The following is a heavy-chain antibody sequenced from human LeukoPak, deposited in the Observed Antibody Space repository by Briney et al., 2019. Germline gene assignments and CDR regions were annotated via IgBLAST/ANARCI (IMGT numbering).Heavy chain of an antibody. Sequence: SETLFLTCTVSGYSISSGYYWGWIRQPPGKVLEWIGSIYHSGSTYYNPSLKSRVTISVDTSKNQFSLKLSSVTAADTAVYYCASGRGVLRFLEWLLYREYFDYWGQGTLVTVSS. V-gene: IGHV4-38-2*02. CDR3: ASGRGVLRFLEWLLYREYFDY. CDR2: IYHSGST. CDR1: GYSISSGYY. J-gene: IGHJ4*02. D-gene: IGHD3-3*01.